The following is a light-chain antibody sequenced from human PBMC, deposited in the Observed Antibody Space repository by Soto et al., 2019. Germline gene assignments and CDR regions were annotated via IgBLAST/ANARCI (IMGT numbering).Light chain of an antibody. J-gene: IGLJ2*01. V-gene: IGLV2-14*01. Sequence: QPVSVSGSPGQSITISCTGTSSDVGGYNYVSWYQQHPGKAPKLMIYDVSNRPSGVSNRFSGSKSGNTASLTISGLQAEDEADYYCSSYTSSSTLGVVFGGGTKLTVL. CDR3: SSYTSSSTLGVV. CDR2: DVS. CDR1: SSDVGGYNY.